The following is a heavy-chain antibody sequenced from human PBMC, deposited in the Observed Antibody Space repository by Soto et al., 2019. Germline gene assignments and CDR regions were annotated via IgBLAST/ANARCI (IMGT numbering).Heavy chain of an antibody. J-gene: IGHJ6*03. CDR2: IWYDGSNK. CDR3: AREDIVVVPASQGEDYYYYMDV. V-gene: IGHV3-33*01. D-gene: IGHD2-2*01. CDR1: GFTFSSYG. Sequence: PGGSLRLSCAASGFTFSSYGMHWVRQAPGKGLEWVAVIWYDGSNKYYADSVKGRFTISRDNSKNTLYLQMNSLRAVDTAVYYCAREDIVVVPASQGEDYYYYMDVWGKGTTVTVSS.